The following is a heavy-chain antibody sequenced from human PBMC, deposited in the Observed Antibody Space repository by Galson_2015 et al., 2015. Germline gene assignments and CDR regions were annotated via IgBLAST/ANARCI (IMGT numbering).Heavy chain of an antibody. D-gene: IGHD2-15*01. CDR1: GGSVSSGSYY. CDR2: IYATGAT. Sequence: TLSLTCTVSGGSVSSGSYYWSWIRQPAGKGLEWIGRIYATGATNYNPSLKSRVTISLDTSKKQFSLKLNSVTAADTAVYYCATTSTYSPEYYFDYWGQGILVTVSS. CDR3: ATTSTYSPEYYFDY. J-gene: IGHJ4*02. V-gene: IGHV4-61*02.